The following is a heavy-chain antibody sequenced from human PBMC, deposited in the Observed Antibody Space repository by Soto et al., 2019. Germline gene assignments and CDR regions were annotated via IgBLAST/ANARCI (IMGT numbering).Heavy chain of an antibody. J-gene: IGHJ4*02. V-gene: IGHV3-33*01. D-gene: IGHD6-19*01. Sequence: QVQLVESGGGVVQPGRSLRLSCAASGFNFSSHVMHWVRQAPGKGLEWVSVIWYDGVNRYYADSVKGRFIISRDNSKNRVYLEMNSLRAEDTAVYYCARDVQWLPRDGLRSSYYFDYWGQGTLVTVSS. CDR2: IWYDGVNR. CDR3: ARDVQWLPRDGLRSSYYFDY. CDR1: GFNFSSHV.